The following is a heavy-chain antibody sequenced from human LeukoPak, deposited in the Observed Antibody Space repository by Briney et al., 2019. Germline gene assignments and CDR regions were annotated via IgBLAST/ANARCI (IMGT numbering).Heavy chain of an antibody. CDR1: GFTFSSYA. Sequence: GGSLRLSCAASGFTFSSYAMHWVRQAPGKGLEWVAVISYDGSNKYYADSVKGRFTISRDNSKNTLYLQMNSLRAEDTAVYYCARRGQQREGAFDYWGQGTLVTVSS. J-gene: IGHJ4*02. V-gene: IGHV3-30-3*01. CDR2: ISYDGSNK. D-gene: IGHD6-13*01. CDR3: ARRGQQREGAFDY.